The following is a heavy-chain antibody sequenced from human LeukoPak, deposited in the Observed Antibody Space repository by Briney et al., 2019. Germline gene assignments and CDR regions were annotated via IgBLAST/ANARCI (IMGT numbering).Heavy chain of an antibody. V-gene: IGHV4-30-2*01. J-gene: IGHJ4*02. CDR1: GGSVSSGYYS. Sequence: SETLSLTCAVSGGSVSSGYYSWSWIRQPPGKGLEWIGYIYHSGSTFYNPSLKSRVTISADRSKNHFSLKLTSATATDTAVYYCARGYDSIGYYSYYFDYWGQGTLVTVSS. CDR2: IYHSGST. D-gene: IGHD3-22*01. CDR3: ARGYDSIGYYSYYFDY.